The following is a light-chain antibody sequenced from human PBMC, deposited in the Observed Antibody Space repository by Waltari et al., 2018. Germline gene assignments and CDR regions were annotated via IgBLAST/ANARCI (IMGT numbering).Light chain of an antibody. CDR3: NSRDTRGNHFVV. CDR1: HLRTYY. J-gene: IGLJ2*01. Sequence: SSELTQDPAVSVALGQTARITCQGDHLRTYYVSWYQQKPGQAPILVIYDKDNRPSGIPDRFSGSSSGDIASLTITGAQAEDEADYYCNSRDTRGNHFVVFGGGTKLTVL. V-gene: IGLV3-19*01. CDR2: DKD.